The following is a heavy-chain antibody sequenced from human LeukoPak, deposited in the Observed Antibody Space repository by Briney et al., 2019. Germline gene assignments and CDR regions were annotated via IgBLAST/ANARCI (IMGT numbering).Heavy chain of an antibody. J-gene: IGHJ4*02. CDR2: ISGSGGST. CDR3: AKDKGWVYYYDSSGYYYSDY. D-gene: IGHD3-22*01. V-gene: IGHV3-23*01. Sequence: GGSLRLSCAASGFTFSSYAMSWVRQAPGKGLEWVSAISGSGGSTYYADSVKGRFTISRDNSKNTLYLQMNSLRAEDTAVYYCAKDKGWVYYYDSSGYYYSDYWGQGTLVTVSS. CDR1: GFTFSSYA.